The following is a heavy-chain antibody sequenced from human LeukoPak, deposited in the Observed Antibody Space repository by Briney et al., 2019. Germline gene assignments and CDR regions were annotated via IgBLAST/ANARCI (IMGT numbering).Heavy chain of an antibody. CDR3: AKDPGYSSGWYHAFDI. Sequence: GGSLRLSCAASGFTFSSYGMHWVRQAPGKGLEWVAVISYDGSNKYYADSVKGRFTISRDNSKNTLYLQMNSLGAEDTAVYYCAKDPGYSSGWYHAFDIWGQGTMVTVSS. CDR1: GFTFSSYG. J-gene: IGHJ3*02. CDR2: ISYDGSNK. V-gene: IGHV3-30*18. D-gene: IGHD6-19*01.